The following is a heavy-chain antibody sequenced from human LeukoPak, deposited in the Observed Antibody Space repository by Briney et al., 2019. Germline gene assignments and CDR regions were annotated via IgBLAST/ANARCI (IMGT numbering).Heavy chain of an antibody. D-gene: IGHD3-16*02. Sequence: GGSLRLSCAASGFTFSSYGMHWVRQAPGKGLEWVSSISSSSSYIYYADSVKGRFTISRDNAKNSLYLQMNSLRAEDTAVYYCARAEKTFGGVIAYYFDYWGQGTLVTVSS. V-gene: IGHV3-21*01. CDR2: ISSSSSYI. CDR3: ARAEKTFGGVIAYYFDY. CDR1: GFTFSSYG. J-gene: IGHJ4*02.